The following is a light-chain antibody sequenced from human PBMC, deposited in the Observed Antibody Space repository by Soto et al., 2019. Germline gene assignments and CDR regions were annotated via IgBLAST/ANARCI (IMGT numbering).Light chain of an antibody. V-gene: IGKV1-5*03. Sequence: DIQMTQSPSTLSASVGERVTIICRASQSISSWLAWYQQKAGKAPKLLISKASNLDSGVPSRFSGSGSGTEFNLTISSLQPEDFATYYCQQYNSFIWTFGQGTKVDIK. CDR3: QQYNSFIWT. CDR1: QSISSW. J-gene: IGKJ1*01. CDR2: KAS.